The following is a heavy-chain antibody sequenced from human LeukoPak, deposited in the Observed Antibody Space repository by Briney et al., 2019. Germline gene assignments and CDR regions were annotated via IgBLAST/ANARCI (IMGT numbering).Heavy chain of an antibody. CDR3: ARDLVTVTKGFDI. D-gene: IGHD4-17*01. Sequence: PSETLSLTCAVSGDSFSSQYWTWIRQPPGKGLEWIGYISYIGSTNYNPSLKSRVTISIDTSKNQFSLKLSSVTAVDTAVYYCARDLVTVTKGFDIWGQGTMVSVSS. CDR2: ISYIGST. V-gene: IGHV4-59*11. CDR1: GDSFSSQY. J-gene: IGHJ3*02.